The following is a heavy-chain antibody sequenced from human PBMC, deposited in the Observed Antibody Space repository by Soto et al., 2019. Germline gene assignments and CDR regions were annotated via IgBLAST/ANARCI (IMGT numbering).Heavy chain of an antibody. CDR3: ARGPSFWVYYYYYGMDV. D-gene: IGHD3-16*01. CDR1: GGSVSSGSYY. V-gene: IGHV4-61*01. J-gene: IGHJ6*02. CDR2: IYYSGST. Sequence: QVQLQESGPGLVKPSETLSLTCTVSGGSVSSGSYYWSWIRQPPGKGLEWIGYIYYSGSTNYNPSLKSLVTLSVDTSKNQFSLKLSSVTAADTAVYYCARGPSFWVYYYYYGMDVWGQGTTVTVSS.